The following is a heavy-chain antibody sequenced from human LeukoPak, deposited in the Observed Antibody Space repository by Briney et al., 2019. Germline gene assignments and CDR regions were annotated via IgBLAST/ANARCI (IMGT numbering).Heavy chain of an antibody. D-gene: IGHD5-12*01. CDR3: ARSRGYSGYDSFAAY. CDR1: GYTFTGYY. V-gene: IGHV1-18*04. Sequence: GPVKVSCKASGYTFTGYYMHWVRQAPGQGLEWMGWISAYNGNTNYAQKLQGRVTMTTDTSTSTAYMELRSLRSDDTAVYYCARSRGYSGYDSFAAYWGQGTLVTVSS. J-gene: IGHJ4*02. CDR2: ISAYNGNT.